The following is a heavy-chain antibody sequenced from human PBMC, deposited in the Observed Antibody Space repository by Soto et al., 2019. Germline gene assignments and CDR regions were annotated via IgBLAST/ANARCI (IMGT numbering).Heavy chain of an antibody. Sequence: QLQLQESGPGLVKPSETLSLTCTVSGGSISSSSYYWGWIRQPPGKGLEWIGSIYYSGSTYYNPSLKSRVTISVDTSKNQFSLKLSSVTAADTAVYYCARGDYDFWSGYYTVGYFDYWGQGTLVTVSS. CDR1: GGSISSSSYY. V-gene: IGHV4-39*01. D-gene: IGHD3-3*01. CDR2: IYYSGST. J-gene: IGHJ4*02. CDR3: ARGDYDFWSGYYTVGYFDY.